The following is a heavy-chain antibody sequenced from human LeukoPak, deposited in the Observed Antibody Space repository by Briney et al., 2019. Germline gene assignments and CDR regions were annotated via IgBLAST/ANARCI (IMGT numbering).Heavy chain of an antibody. V-gene: IGHV3-21*04. CDR3: AKVRGLRYCSGGSCQPFDY. D-gene: IGHD2-15*01. Sequence: PGGSLRLSCAASGFTFSSYSMNWVRQAPGKGLEWVSSISSSSSYIYYADSVKGRFTISRDNAKNSLYLQMNSLRAEDTALYYCAKVRGLRYCSGGSCQPFDYWGQGTLVTVSS. CDR1: GFTFSSYS. CDR2: ISSSSSYI. J-gene: IGHJ4*02.